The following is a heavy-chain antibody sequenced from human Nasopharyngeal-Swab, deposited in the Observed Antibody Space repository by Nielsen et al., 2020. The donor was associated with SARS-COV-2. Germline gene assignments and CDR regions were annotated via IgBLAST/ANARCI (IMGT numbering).Heavy chain of an antibody. CDR1: GGSISSYY. D-gene: IGHD5-24*01. CDR2: IYYSGST. CDR3: ARDFGRGKGYGYNSDYYYYYMDV. V-gene: IGHV4-59*01. Sequence: SETLSLTCTVSGGSISSYYWSWIRQPPGKGLEWIGYIYYSGSTNYNPSLKSRVTISVDTSKNQFSLKLSSVTAADTAVYYCARDFGRGKGYGYNSDYYYYYMDVWGKGTTVTVSS. J-gene: IGHJ6*03.